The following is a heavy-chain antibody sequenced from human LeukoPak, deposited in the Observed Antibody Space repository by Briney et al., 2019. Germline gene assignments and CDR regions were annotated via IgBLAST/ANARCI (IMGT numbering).Heavy chain of an antibody. D-gene: IGHD3-10*01. CDR2: INHSGST. Sequence: PSETLSLTCTVSGGSISSSNYYWSWIRQPPGKGLEWIGEINHSGSTNYNPSLKSRVTISVDTSKNQFSLKLSSVTAADTAVYYCARAGVRAKYYYGSGSYKGPHLGWFDPWGRGTLVTVSS. V-gene: IGHV4-39*07. J-gene: IGHJ5*02. CDR1: GGSISSSNYY. CDR3: ARAGVRAKYYYGSGSYKGPHLGWFDP.